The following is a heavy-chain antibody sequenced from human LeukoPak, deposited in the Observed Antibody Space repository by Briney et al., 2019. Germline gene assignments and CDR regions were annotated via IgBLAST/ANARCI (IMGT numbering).Heavy chain of an antibody. J-gene: IGHJ4*02. D-gene: IGHD5-24*01. V-gene: IGHV3-23*01. CDR3: ARDYGDGYNYGY. CDR2: ISGSGGST. Sequence: GGSLRLSCAASGFTFSSYAMSWVRQAPGKGLEWVSAISGSGGSTYYADSVKGRFTISRDNSKNTLYLQMNSLRAEDTAVYYCARDYGDGYNYGYWGQGTLVTVSS. CDR1: GFTFSSYA.